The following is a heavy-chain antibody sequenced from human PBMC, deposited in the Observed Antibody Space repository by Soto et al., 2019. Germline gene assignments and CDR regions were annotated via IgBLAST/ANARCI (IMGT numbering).Heavy chain of an antibody. CDR1: GFTFSSYS. Sequence: GGSLRLSCAASGFTFSSYSMNWVRQAPGKGLEWVSYISSSSSTIYYADSVKGRFTISRDNAKNSLYLQMNSLRAEDTAVYYCARDDGLYYFDYWGQGTLVTVSS. CDR3: ARDDGLYYFDY. V-gene: IGHV3-48*01. J-gene: IGHJ4*02. CDR2: ISSSSSTI.